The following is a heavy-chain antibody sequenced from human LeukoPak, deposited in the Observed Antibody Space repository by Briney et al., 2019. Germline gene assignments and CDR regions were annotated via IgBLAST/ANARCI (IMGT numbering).Heavy chain of an antibody. D-gene: IGHD5/OR15-5a*01. V-gene: IGHV3-43*02. CDR3: ARDHVYGGADY. J-gene: IGHJ4*02. CDR1: GXTFHNYA. Sequence: GGSLRLSCAASGXTFHNYAIHWVRQAPGKGLEWVSLTSGDGITTYFADSVKGRFTISRDNSKSSLFLQMNSLRTEDTALYYCARDHVYGGADYWGQGTLVTVSS. CDR2: TSGDGITT.